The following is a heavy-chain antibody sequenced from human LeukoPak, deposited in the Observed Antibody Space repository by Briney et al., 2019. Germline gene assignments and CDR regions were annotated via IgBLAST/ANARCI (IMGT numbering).Heavy chain of an antibody. Sequence: GGTLRLSCAASGFTFSSYGMSWVRQAPGKGLEWVSAISGSGGSTYYTDSVKGRFTISRDNAKNSLYLQMNSLRAEDTAVYYCARDYYYDSSGYLDYWGQGTLVTVPS. D-gene: IGHD3-22*01. V-gene: IGHV3-23*01. CDR1: GFTFSSYG. J-gene: IGHJ4*02. CDR3: ARDYYYDSSGYLDY. CDR2: ISGSGGST.